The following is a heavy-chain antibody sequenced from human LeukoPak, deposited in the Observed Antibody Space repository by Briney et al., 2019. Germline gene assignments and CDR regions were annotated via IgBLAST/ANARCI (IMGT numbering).Heavy chain of an antibody. D-gene: IGHD4-17*01. Sequence: PGGSLRLSCAASGFTFSTYSMNWVRQAPGKGLEWVSYIRSSSSTIYYADSVKGRFTISRDNAKNSLYLQMNSLRAEDTAVYYCARQGTVTTGHYYYMDVWGKGTTVTVSS. CDR2: IRSSSSTI. J-gene: IGHJ6*03. CDR3: ARQGTVTTGHYYYMDV. V-gene: IGHV3-48*01. CDR1: GFTFSTYS.